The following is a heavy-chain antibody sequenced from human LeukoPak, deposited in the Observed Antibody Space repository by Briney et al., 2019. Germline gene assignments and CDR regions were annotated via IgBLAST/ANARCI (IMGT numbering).Heavy chain of an antibody. J-gene: IGHJ4*02. Sequence: SETLSLTCAVYGGSFSGYYWSWIRQPPGKGLEWIGEINHSGSTNYNPSLKSRVTISVDTSKNQFSLKLSSVTAADTAVYCCARGRIAAAGNFDYWGQGTLVTVSS. CDR2: INHSGST. V-gene: IGHV4-34*01. CDR1: GGSFSGYY. CDR3: ARGRIAAAGNFDY. D-gene: IGHD6-13*01.